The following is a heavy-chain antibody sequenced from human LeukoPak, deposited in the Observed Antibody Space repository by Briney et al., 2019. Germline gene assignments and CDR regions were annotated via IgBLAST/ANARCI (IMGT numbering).Heavy chain of an antibody. CDR3: ARSLSANLVFFL. CDR1: GGSISSYY. D-gene: IGHD2/OR15-2a*01. Sequence: SETLSLTCTVSGGSISSYYWSWIRQPPGKGLVWIGYIYCSGNTDSNPSLKSRVTISVDTSKNQFSLKLSSVTAADTAVYYCARSLSANLVFFLWGQGTTVTVSS. V-gene: IGHV4-59*08. CDR2: IYCSGNT. J-gene: IGHJ6*02.